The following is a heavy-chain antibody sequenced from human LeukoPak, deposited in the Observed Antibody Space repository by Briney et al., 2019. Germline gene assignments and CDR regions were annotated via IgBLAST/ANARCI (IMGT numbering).Heavy chain of an antibody. D-gene: IGHD1-1*01. V-gene: IGHV3-53*01. CDR1: GFTVSSNY. J-gene: IGHJ4*02. CDR2: IYSGGST. CDR3: ARVVERDYFDY. Sequence: GGSLRLSCAASGFTVSSNYMSWVRQAPGKGLEWVSVIYSGGSTYYADSVKGRFTISRDNSKNTLYLQMNSLRAEDTAVYYCARVVERDYFDYWGQGTLVTVSS.